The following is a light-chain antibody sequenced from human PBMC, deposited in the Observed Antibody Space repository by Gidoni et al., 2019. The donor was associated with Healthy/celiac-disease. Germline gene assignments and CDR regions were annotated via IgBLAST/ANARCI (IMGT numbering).Light chain of an antibody. CDR1: SSNIGSNT. CDR3: AAWDDSLNGVV. V-gene: IGLV1-44*01. J-gene: IGLJ2*01. CDR2: SNN. Sequence: QSVLTQPPSASGTPGHRVTISCSGSSSNIGSNTVHWYQQLPGTAPKLLIYSNNQRPSGVPDRFSGSKSGTSASLAISGLQSEDEADYYCAAWDDSLNGVVFGGGTKLTVL.